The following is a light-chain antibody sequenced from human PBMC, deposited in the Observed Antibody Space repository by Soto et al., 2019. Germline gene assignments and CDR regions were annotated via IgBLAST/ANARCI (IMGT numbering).Light chain of an antibody. J-gene: IGLJ1*01. V-gene: IGLV2-14*01. CDR3: SSYTSSSTV. CDR2: EFS. Sequence: QSALTQPASVSGSPGQSITISCTGTSSDVGGYNYVSWYQQHPGKAPKLMIYEFSNRPSGVSNRFSGSKSGNTASLTISGLQAEDEADYYCSSYTSSSTVFGTGTKLTVL. CDR1: SSDVGGYNY.